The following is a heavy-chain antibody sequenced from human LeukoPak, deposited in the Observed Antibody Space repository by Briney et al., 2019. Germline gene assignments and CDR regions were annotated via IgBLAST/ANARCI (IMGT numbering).Heavy chain of an antibody. D-gene: IGHD6-19*01. CDR3: AKYSSGWYLQYYYYYMDV. CDR2: IYSGGNT. CDR1: GFTVSINS. J-gene: IGHJ6*03. Sequence: GGSLRLSCTVSGFTVSINSMSWVRQAPGKGLEWVSFIYSGGNTHYSDSVKGRFTISRDNSKNTLYLQMNSLRAEDTAVYYCAKYSSGWYLQYYYYYMDVWGKGTTVTVSS. V-gene: IGHV3-53*01.